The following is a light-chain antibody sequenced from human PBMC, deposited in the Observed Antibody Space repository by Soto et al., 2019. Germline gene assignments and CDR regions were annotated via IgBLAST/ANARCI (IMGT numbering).Light chain of an antibody. V-gene: IGKV2-28*01. Sequence: DVVMTQTPLYLPVTPGEPASISCRSSQSLLHSDGYNYLDWFLQRPGQSPQLLIYLGSNRASGVPDRFSGSGSGTDFTLRISRVVAEDVGVYYCMQSLQTPLAVGGGTKVDIK. CDR2: LGS. CDR1: QSLLHSDGYNY. J-gene: IGKJ4*01. CDR3: MQSLQTPLA.